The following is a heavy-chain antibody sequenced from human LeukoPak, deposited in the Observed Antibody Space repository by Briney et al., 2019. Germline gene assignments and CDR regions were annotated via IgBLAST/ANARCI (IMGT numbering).Heavy chain of an antibody. D-gene: IGHD2-2*02. Sequence: APVKASCKASGYTFTSYGISWVRQAPGQGLEWMGWISAYNGNTNYAQKLQGRVTMTTDTSTSTAYMELRSLRSDDTAVYYCAIASVPAAIEGPFDPFDIWGQGTMVTISS. J-gene: IGHJ3*02. CDR1: GYTFTSYG. CDR3: AIASVPAAIEGPFDPFDI. CDR2: ISAYNGNT. V-gene: IGHV1-18*01.